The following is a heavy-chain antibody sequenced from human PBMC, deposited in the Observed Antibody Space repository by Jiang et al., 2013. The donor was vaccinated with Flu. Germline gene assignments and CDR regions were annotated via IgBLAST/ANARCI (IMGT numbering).Heavy chain of an antibody. Sequence: GAEVKKPGASVKVSCKASGYTFTGYYMHWVRQAPGQGLEWMGWINPNSGGTNYAQKFQGRVTMTRDTSISTAYMELSRLRSDDTAVYYCARDRGHSITGIDVYYYYGMDVWGQGTTVTVSS. CDR1: GYTFTGYY. J-gene: IGHJ6*02. D-gene: IGHD1-20*01. V-gene: IGHV1-2*02. CDR3: ARDRGHSITGIDVYYYYGMDV. CDR2: INPNSGGT.